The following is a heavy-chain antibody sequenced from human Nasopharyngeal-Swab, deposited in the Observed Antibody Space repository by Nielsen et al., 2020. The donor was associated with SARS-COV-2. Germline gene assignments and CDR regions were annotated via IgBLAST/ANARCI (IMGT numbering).Heavy chain of an antibody. V-gene: IGHV1-2*04. Sequence: ASVKVSCKASGYTFAGYYMHWVRQAPGQGLEWMGWINPNSGGTNYAQKFQGWVTMTRDTSISTAYMELSRLRSDDTAVYYCARDSTVVTRGLFDYWGQGTLVTVSS. D-gene: IGHD4-23*01. CDR3: ARDSTVVTRGLFDY. J-gene: IGHJ4*02. CDR2: INPNSGGT. CDR1: GYTFAGYY.